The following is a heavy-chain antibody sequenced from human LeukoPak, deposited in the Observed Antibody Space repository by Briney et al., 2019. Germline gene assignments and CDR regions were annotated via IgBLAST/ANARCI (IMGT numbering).Heavy chain of an antibody. J-gene: IGHJ5*02. CDR2: INHSGST. V-gene: IGHV4-34*01. D-gene: IGHD2-2*01. CDR3: ARDRDEHCSSTSCLNWFDP. CDR1: GGSFSGYY. Sequence: SETLSLTCAVYGGSFSGYYWSWIRQPPGKGLEWIGEINHSGSTNYNPSLKSRVTISVDTSKNQFSLKLSSVTAADTAVYYCARDRDEHCSSTSCLNWFDPWGQGTLVTVSS.